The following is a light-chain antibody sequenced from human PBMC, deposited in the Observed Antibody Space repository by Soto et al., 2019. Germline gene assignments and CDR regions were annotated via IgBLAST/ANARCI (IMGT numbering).Light chain of an antibody. Sequence: DIQMTQSPSTLSASIGDRVTITCRASQSVDSWLAWYQQQPGKAPKLLIYKASSLQTGVPSRFSGSGSGTECTLTISSLQPDDFATYYCQHYNDYSRVFGQGTKVEIK. CDR2: KAS. J-gene: IGKJ1*01. CDR1: QSVDSW. CDR3: QHYNDYSRV. V-gene: IGKV1-5*03.